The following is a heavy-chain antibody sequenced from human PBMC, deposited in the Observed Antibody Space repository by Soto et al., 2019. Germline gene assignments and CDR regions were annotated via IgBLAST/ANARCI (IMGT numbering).Heavy chain of an antibody. Sequence: GGSLRLSCIASGFPFGDYSMSWFRQAPGEGLEWVGFIRSKVYGGTTEYAASVKGRFTISRDDSISIAYLQMNSLKTEDTAVYYCTSTIFGVVIPGGYYYGMDVWGQGTTVTVSS. CDR3: TSTIFGVVIPGGYYYGMDV. V-gene: IGHV3-49*03. J-gene: IGHJ6*02. CDR1: GFPFGDYS. D-gene: IGHD3-3*01. CDR2: IRSKVYGGTT.